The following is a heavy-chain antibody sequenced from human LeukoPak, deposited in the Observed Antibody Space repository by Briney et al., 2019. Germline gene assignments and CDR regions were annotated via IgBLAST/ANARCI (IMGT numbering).Heavy chain of an antibody. Sequence: SETLSLTCAVSGGSISSGGYYWSWIRQPAGKGLEWIGRIYTSGSTNYNPSLKGRVTMSVDTSKNQFSLKLSSVTAADTAVYYCAREGPTPHYYYYYYGMDVWGQGTTVTVSS. J-gene: IGHJ6*02. D-gene: IGHD4-11*01. CDR1: GGSISSGGYY. CDR2: IYTSGST. V-gene: IGHV4-61*02. CDR3: AREGPTPHYYYYYYGMDV.